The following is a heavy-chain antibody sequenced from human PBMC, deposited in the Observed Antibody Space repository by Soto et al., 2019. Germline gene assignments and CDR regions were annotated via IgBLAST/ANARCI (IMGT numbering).Heavy chain of an antibody. J-gene: IGHJ5*02. CDR2: ISSGSGNI. CDR1: GFIFSSYD. D-gene: IGHD3-10*01. V-gene: IGHV3-48*04. Sequence: PGGSLRLSCAASGFIFSSYDMNWVRQAPGKGLEWVSYISSGSGNILYADSVKGRFTISRDNAKNSLYLQMNSLRAEDTAVYYCARTYGTGSLNWFDPWGKGTLVTVPS. CDR3: ARTYGTGSLNWFDP.